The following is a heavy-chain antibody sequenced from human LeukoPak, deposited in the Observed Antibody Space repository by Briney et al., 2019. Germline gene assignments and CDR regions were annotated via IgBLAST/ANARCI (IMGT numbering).Heavy chain of an antibody. CDR3: AVGRGYSYGYGSYNWFDP. CDR2: IIPIFGTA. CDR1: GGTFSSYA. Sequence: GSSVKVSCKASGGTFSSYAISWVRQAPGQGLEWMGGIIPIFGTANYAQKFQGRVTITADESTSTAYMELSSLRSEDTAVYYCAVGRGYSYGYGSYNWFDPWGQGTLVTVSS. V-gene: IGHV1-69*01. J-gene: IGHJ5*02. D-gene: IGHD5-18*01.